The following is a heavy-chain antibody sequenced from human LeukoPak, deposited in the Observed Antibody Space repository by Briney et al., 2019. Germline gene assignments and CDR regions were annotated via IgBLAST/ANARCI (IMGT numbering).Heavy chain of an antibody. J-gene: IGHJ5*02. CDR1: GFTFSSYA. D-gene: IGHD2-2*01. Sequence: GGSLRLPCAASGFTFSSYAMHWVRQAPGKGLEWVAVISYDGSNKYYADSVKGRFTISRDNSKNTLYLQMNSLRAEDTAVYYCARGSKTSNWFDPWGQGTLVTVSS. CDR3: ARGSKTSNWFDP. V-gene: IGHV3-30*04. CDR2: ISYDGSNK.